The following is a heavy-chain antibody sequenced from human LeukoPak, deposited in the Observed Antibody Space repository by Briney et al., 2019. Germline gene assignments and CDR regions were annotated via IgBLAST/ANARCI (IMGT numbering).Heavy chain of an antibody. CDR2: IDWDDDK. V-gene: IGHV2-70*04. CDR3: ARFASGLYYFDY. Sequence: SGPTLVNPTQTLTLTCTFSGFSLSTSGVRVSWIRQPPGKALGWLARIDWDDDKFYSTSLKTRLTISKDTSKNQVVLTMTNMDPVDTATYYCARFASGLYYFDYWGQGTLVTVSS. D-gene: IGHD6-19*01. J-gene: IGHJ4*02. CDR1: GFSLSTSGVR.